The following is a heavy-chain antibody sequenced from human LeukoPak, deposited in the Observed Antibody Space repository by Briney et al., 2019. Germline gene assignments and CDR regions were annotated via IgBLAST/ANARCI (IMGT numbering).Heavy chain of an antibody. CDR1: GFTFSSYW. J-gene: IGHJ6*02. CDR3: ARDGYDFWSGYYARREYYYYYGMDV. Sequence: GGSLRLSCAASGFTFSSYWMSWVRQAPGKGLEWVANIKQDGSEKYYVDSVKGRFTISRDNAKNSLYLQMNSLRAEDTAVYYCARDGYDFWSGYYARREYYYYYGMDVWGQGTTVTVSS. D-gene: IGHD3-3*01. V-gene: IGHV3-7*01. CDR2: IKQDGSEK.